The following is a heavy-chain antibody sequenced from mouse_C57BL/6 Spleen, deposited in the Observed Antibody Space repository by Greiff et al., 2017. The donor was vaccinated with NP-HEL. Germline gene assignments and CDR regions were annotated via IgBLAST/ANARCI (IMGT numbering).Heavy chain of an antibody. CDR1: GFTFSDYG. V-gene: IGHV5-17*01. CDR3: ARKDLRYHYYAMDY. CDR2: ISSGSSTI. Sequence: EVKVVESGGGLVKPGGSLKLSCAASGFTFSDYGMHWVRQAPEKGLEWVAYISSGSSTIYYADTVKGRFTISRDNAKNTLFLQMTSLRSEDTAMYYCARKDLRYHYYAMDYWGQGTSVTVSS. D-gene: IGHD1-1*01. J-gene: IGHJ4*01.